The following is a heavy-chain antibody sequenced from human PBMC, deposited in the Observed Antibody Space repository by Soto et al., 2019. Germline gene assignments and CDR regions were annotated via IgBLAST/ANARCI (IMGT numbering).Heavy chain of an antibody. CDR2: INWDSDTI. V-gene: IGHV3-9*01. D-gene: IGHD3-10*01. CDR1: GFTFDDYA. CDR3: AKDCHTNMALMDV. J-gene: IGHJ6*04. Sequence: EVQLVESGGDLVQPGRSLRLSCAASGFTFDDYAMHWVRQVPGKGLEWVAGINWDSDTIAYAASVRGRFTISRDNAKNSLYLQMNSLRAEDTALYYCAKDCHTNMALMDVWGKGTTVTVSP.